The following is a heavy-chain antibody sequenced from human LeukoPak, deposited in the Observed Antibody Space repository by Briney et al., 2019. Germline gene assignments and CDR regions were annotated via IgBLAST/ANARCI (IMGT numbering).Heavy chain of an antibody. D-gene: IGHD2/OR15-2a*01. Sequence: PGGSLRLSSAASGFRFNRYNMNWVRQTPGKGLEWVSSISTSSSYIYYAESVKGRFTISRDNSKNTLYLQLNSLRAEDTAIYYCAQTYSFYQFDYWGQGTLVSVSS. J-gene: IGHJ4*02. CDR2: ISTSSSYI. V-gene: IGHV3-21*01. CDR1: GFRFNRYN. CDR3: AQTYSFYQFDY.